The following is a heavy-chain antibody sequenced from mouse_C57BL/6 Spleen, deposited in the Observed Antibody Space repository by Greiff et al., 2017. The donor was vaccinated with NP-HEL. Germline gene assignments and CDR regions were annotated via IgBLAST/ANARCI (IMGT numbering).Heavy chain of an antibody. Sequence: QVQLQQSGPELVKPGASVNISCKASGYAFSSSWMNWVKQRPGKGLEWIGRIYPGDGDTNYNGKFKGKATLTADKSSSTAYMQLSSLTSEDSAVYFCARSANWEAWFAYWGQGTLVTVSA. CDR2: IYPGDGDT. J-gene: IGHJ3*01. CDR1: GYAFSSSW. D-gene: IGHD4-1*01. V-gene: IGHV1-82*01. CDR3: ARSANWEAWFAY.